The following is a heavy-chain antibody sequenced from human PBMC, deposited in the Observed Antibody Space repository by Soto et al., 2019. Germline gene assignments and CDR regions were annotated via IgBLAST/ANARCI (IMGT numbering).Heavy chain of an antibody. CDR3: ARDGVATFVYYYGMDV. J-gene: IGHJ6*02. D-gene: IGHD5-12*01. Sequence: SVKVSCNASGGTFSSYAISWVRQAPGQGLEWMGGIIPIFGTANYAQKFQGRVTITADESTSTAYMELSSLRSEDTAVYYCARDGVATFVYYYGMDVWGQGTTVNVSS. CDR1: GGTFSSYA. V-gene: IGHV1-69*13. CDR2: IIPIFGTA.